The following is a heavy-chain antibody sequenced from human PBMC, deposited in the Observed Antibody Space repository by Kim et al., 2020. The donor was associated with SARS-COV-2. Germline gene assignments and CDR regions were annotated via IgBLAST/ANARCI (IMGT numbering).Heavy chain of an antibody. CDR1: GFTFSSYW. D-gene: IGHD6-25*01. CDR2: INSDGSST. Sequence: GGSLRLYCAASGFTFSSYWMHWVRQAPGKGLVWVSRINSDGSSTSYADSVKGRFTISRDNAKNTLYLQMNSLRAEDTAVYYCAREAAYGYYFDYWGQGTLVTVSS. J-gene: IGHJ4*02. CDR3: AREAAYGYYFDY. V-gene: IGHV3-74*01.